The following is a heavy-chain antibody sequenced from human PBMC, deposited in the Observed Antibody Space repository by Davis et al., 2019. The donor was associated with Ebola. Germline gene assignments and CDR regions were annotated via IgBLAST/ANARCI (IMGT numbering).Heavy chain of an antibody. V-gene: IGHV3-30*18. CDR1: GFTFNNYG. CDR2: ISYDGSNK. Sequence: PGGSLRLSCAGSGFTFNNYGMNWVRQAPGKGLEWVAVISYDGSNKYYADSVKGRFTISRDNSKNTLYLQMNSLRAEDTAVYYCAKEGSAIQLWLTYFDYWGQGTLVTVSS. CDR3: AKEGSAIQLWLTYFDY. J-gene: IGHJ4*02. D-gene: IGHD5-18*01.